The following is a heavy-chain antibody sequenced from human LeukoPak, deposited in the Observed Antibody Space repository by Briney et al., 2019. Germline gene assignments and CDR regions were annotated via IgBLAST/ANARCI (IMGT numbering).Heavy chain of an antibody. CDR1: GGSISSSSYY. CDR3: ARRVAAAGTGHPRFDY. D-gene: IGHD6-13*01. CDR2: IYYSGST. V-gene: IGHV4-39*01. Sequence: SETLSLTCTVSGGSISSSSYYWGWIRQRPGKGLEWIGSIYYSGSTYYNPSLKSRVTISVDTSKNQFSLKLSSVTAADTAVYYCARRVAAAGTGHPRFDYWGQGTLVTVSS. J-gene: IGHJ4*02.